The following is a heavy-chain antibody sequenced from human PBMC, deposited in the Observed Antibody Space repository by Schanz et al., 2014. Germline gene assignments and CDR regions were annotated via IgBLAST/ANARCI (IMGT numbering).Heavy chain of an antibody. CDR2: ISWDGGST. CDR3: AKDPSAARGIVGATTREYYFDF. Sequence: DVRLVESGGVVVQPGGSLRLSCAASGFTFDDYTMHWVRQAPGKGLEWAALISWDGGSTYYADSVKGRFTISRDNSKNSLYLQMNSLRTEDTALYYCAKDPSAARGIVGATTREYYFDFWGQGTLVTVSS. D-gene: IGHD1-26*01. J-gene: IGHJ4*02. V-gene: IGHV3-43*01. CDR1: GFTFDDYT.